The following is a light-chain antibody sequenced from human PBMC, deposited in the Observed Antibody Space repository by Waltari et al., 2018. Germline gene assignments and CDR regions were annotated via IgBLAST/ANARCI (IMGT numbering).Light chain of an antibody. CDR1: SSAVGRYNL. CDR2: EGS. CDR3: CSYAGSSRV. Sequence: QSALTQPASVSGSPGQSITISCTGTSSAVGRYNLVSWYQQHPGKAPKLMIYEGSKRPSGVSNRFSGSKSGNTASLTISGLQAEDEADYYCCSYAGSSRVFGGGTKLTVL. J-gene: IGLJ2*01. V-gene: IGLV2-23*01.